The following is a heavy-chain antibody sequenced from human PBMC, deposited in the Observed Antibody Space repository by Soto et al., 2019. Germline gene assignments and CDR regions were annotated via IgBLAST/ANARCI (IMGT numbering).Heavy chain of an antibody. D-gene: IGHD2-2*01. CDR3: ARESADIVVVPAVNNWSDP. J-gene: IGHJ5*02. CDR2: IIPIFGTA. CDR1: GGTFSSYA. V-gene: IGHV1-69*13. Sequence: SVKVSCKASGGTFSSYAISWVRQAPGQGLEWMGGIIPIFGTANYAQKFQGRVTITADESTSTAYMELSSLRSEDTAVYYCARESADIVVVPAVNNWSDPWGQGTLVTVSS.